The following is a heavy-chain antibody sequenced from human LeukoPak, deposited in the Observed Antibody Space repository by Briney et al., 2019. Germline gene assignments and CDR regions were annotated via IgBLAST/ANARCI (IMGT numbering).Heavy chain of an antibody. V-gene: IGHV3-21*01. CDR2: ISSSSSYI. CDR1: GFTFSSYS. J-gene: IGHJ4*02. D-gene: IGHD6-13*01. Sequence: GGSLRLSCAASGFTFSSYSMNWVRQAPGKGLEWVSSISSSSSYIYYADSVKGRFTISRDNAKNSLYLQMNSLRAEDTAVYYCATIAAAARMSALSQSDYWGQGTLVTVSS. CDR3: ATIAAAARMSALSQSDY.